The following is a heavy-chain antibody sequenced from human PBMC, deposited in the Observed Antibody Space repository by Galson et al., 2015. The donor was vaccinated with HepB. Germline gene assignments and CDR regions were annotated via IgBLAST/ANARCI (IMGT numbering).Heavy chain of an antibody. CDR2: FDPEDGET. CDR1: GYTLTELS. Sequence: SVKVSCKVSGYTLTELSMHWVRQAPGKGLEWMGGFDPEDGETIYAQKFQGRVTMTEDTSTDTAYMELGSLRSEDTAVYYCATQARVVVTAIPFDYWGQGTLVTVSS. J-gene: IGHJ4*02. V-gene: IGHV1-24*01. D-gene: IGHD2-21*02. CDR3: ATQARVVVTAIPFDY.